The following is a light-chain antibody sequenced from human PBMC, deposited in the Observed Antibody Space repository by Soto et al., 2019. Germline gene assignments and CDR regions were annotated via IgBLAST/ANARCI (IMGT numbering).Light chain of an antibody. Sequence: EIVLTQSPATLSLSPGERATLSCRASQSVSTYLAWYQQKPGQAPRLLIYDASNRAAGIPARFSGSGYGTDFTLTISRLEPEDFAVYYCQQRSNWPLTFGGGTKVEIK. J-gene: IGKJ4*01. CDR3: QQRSNWPLT. CDR1: QSVSTY. V-gene: IGKV3-11*01. CDR2: DAS.